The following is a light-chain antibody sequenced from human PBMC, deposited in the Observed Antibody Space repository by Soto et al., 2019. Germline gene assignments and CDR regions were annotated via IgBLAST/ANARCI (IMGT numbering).Light chain of an antibody. CDR1: QSITRY. CDR2: AAS. V-gene: IGKV1-39*01. J-gene: IGKJ2*01. CDR3: QHTYSTPYT. Sequence: DIQMTQSPSSLSAYVGGRVTITCRASQSITRYLNWYQHKPGKAPKLLIYAASNLQSGVPSRFTGSRSGTDFTLTISGLQPEDVATYYCQHTYSTPYTFGQGTKLEIK.